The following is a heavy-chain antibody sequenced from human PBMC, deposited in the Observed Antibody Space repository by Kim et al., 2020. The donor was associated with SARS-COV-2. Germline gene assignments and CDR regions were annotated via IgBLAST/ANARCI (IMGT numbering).Heavy chain of an antibody. J-gene: IGHJ6*02. CDR3: ARDRALRDGMDV. V-gene: IGHV4-39*07. Sequence: SQTLSLTCTVSGGSISSSSYYWGWIRQPPGKGLEWIGSIYYSGSTYYNPSLKSRVTISVDTSKNQFSLKLSSVTAADTAVYYCARDRALRDGMDVWGQGTTVTVSS. CDR1: GGSISSSSYY. CDR2: IYYSGST.